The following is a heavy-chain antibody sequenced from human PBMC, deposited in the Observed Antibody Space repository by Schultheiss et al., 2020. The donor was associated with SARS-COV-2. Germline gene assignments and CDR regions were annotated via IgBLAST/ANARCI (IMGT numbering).Heavy chain of an antibody. V-gene: IGHV4-30-4*01. J-gene: IGHJ5*02. D-gene: IGHD2-2*01. Sequence: SETLSLTCTVSGGSIRSGESYWSWIRQSPGKGLEWIGTIYFSGSTYYSPSLKSRLTMSVDTSKNQLSLKLKFVTAADTAMYYCARLGPSSPWFDHGGQGTLGTVSS. CDR2: IYFSGST. CDR3: ARLGPSSPWFDH. CDR1: GGSIRSGESY.